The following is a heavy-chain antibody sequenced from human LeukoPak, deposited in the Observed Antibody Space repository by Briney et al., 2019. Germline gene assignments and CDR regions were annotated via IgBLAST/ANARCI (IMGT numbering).Heavy chain of an antibody. J-gene: IGHJ3*02. V-gene: IGHV4-34*01. CDR1: GGSISSYY. CDR2: INHSEST. CDR3: ARQPYDSSGYYFIGERFDAFDI. Sequence: SETLSLTCTVSGGSISSYYWSWIRQPPGKGLEWIGEINHSESTNYNPSLKSRVTISVDTSKNQFSLKLSSVTAADTAVYYCARQPYDSSGYYFIGERFDAFDIWGQGTMVTVSS. D-gene: IGHD3-22*01.